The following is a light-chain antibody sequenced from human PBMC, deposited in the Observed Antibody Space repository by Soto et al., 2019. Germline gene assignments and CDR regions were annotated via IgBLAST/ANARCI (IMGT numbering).Light chain of an antibody. Sequence: DIQMTQSPSSVSASVGDRVTITCRASQAIGDRLDWYKQRPGNAPQLLIYSAYSLLGGVPSTFSVSGSLPEFTLPIRSLQPEDCATSYCQQAYSFPRTFGPGTKVHI. CDR1: QAIGDR. J-gene: IGKJ3*01. CDR2: SAY. V-gene: IGKV1-12*01. CDR3: QQAYSFPRT.